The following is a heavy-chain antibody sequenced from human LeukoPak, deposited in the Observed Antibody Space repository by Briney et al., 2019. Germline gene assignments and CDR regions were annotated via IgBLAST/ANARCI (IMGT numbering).Heavy chain of an antibody. CDR1: GFMFRNYW. J-gene: IGHJ6*03. CDR2: IMQDGSEK. CDR3: AREGPVVIPTTPSSSYYYYMDV. V-gene: IGHV3-7*01. D-gene: IGHD4-23*01. Sequence: GGSLRLSCAASGFMFRNYWMSWVRQAPGKGLEWVANIMQDGSEKHYVDPVKGRFTISRDNAKNSLYLQMNSLRAEDTAVYYCAREGPVVIPTTPSSSYYYYMDVWGKGTTVTVSS.